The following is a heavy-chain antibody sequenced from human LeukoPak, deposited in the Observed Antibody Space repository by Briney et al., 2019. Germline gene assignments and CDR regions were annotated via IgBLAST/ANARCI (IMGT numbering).Heavy chain of an antibody. D-gene: IGHD6-13*01. CDR1: GFTVSSNY. CDR3: ARAKVAAAGTVDWFDP. V-gene: IGHV3-21*01. J-gene: IGHJ5*02. CDR2: ISSSSSYI. Sequence: GGSLRLSCAASGFTVSSNYMSWVRQAPGKGLEWVSSISSSSSYIYYADSVKGRFTISRDNAKNSLYLQVNSLRAEDTAVYYCARAKVAAAGTVDWFDPWGQGTLVTVSS.